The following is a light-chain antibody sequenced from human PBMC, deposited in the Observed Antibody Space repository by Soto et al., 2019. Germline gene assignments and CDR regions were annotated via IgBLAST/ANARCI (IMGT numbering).Light chain of an antibody. CDR1: QSISTE. V-gene: IGKV3-15*01. CDR2: SAS. J-gene: IGKJ2*01. CDR3: QQGHNCPLT. Sequence: EIVMTQSPATLSVSPGERATLSCRASQSISTELAWYQQKPGQPPRLLIYSASTRATGVPAIFTGSGSGSEFTLNISGLQSEDFGVYYCQQGHNCPLTFGQGTRLEI.